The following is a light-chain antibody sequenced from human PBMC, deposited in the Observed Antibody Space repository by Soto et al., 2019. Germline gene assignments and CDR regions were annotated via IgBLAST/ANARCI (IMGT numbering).Light chain of an antibody. Sequence: EVVLTQSPATLSLSAGERATLSCRASQDVGVYLAWYQQKPGQAPRLLIYDASNRVTGIPPRFSGSGSGTDFSLTISSLEPEDFAVYYCQQSRYFGQGTRLEIK. J-gene: IGKJ5*01. CDR1: QDVGVY. CDR2: DAS. V-gene: IGKV3-11*01. CDR3: QQSRY.